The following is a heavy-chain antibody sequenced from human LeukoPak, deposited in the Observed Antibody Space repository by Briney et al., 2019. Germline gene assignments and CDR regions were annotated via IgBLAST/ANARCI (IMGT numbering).Heavy chain of an antibody. CDR2: INPSGGST. D-gene: IGHD2-2*01. J-gene: IGHJ5*02. CDR1: GYTFTSYY. V-gene: IGHV1-46*03. Sequence: AXVKVSCKASGYTFTSYYMHWVRQAPGQGLEWMGIINPSGGSTIYAQKFQGRVTITRDTSTSTVYMELSSLRSEDTAVYYCARSLGSTSCYFGCWFDPWGQGTLVTVSS. CDR3: ARSLGSTSCYFGCWFDP.